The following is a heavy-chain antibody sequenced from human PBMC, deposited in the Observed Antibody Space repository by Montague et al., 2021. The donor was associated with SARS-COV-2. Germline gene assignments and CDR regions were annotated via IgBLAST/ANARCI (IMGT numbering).Heavy chain of an antibody. D-gene: IGHD6-25*01. CDR3: ARVSSAAAATRSDY. CDR2: IYYSGXT. J-gene: IGHJ4*02. Sequence: SETLSLTCTVSGGSISSSGYYWGWIRQPPGKGLEWIGCIYYSGXTXYXXXXKXRVTISLDTSKNQFSLKLTSVTAADTAVYYCARVSSAAAATRSDYWGQGTLVTVSS. CDR1: GGSISSSGYY. V-gene: IGHV4-39*07.